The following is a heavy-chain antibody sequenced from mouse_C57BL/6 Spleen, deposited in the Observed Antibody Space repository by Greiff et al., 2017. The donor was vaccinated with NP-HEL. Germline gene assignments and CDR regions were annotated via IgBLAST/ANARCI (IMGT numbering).Heavy chain of an antibody. J-gene: IGHJ4*01. CDR2: IHPNSGST. CDR1: GYTFTSYW. D-gene: IGHD2-3*01. CDR3: ARRGDGYYGAMDY. Sequence: QVQLQQPGAELVKPGASVKLSCKASGYTFTSYWMHWVKQRPGQGLEWIGMIHPNSGSTNYNEKFKSKATLTVDKSSSTAYMQLSSLTSEDSAVYYCARRGDGYYGAMDYWGQGTSVTVSS. V-gene: IGHV1-64*01.